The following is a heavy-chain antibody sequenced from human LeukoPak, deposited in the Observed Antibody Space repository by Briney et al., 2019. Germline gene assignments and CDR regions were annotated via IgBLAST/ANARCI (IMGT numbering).Heavy chain of an antibody. Sequence: SETLSLTCAVYGGSFSGYYWSWIRQPPGNGLEWIGEINHSGSTNYNPSLKSRVTISVDTSKNQFSLKLSSVTAADTAVYYCARGGNSGSYSHWGQGTLVTVSS. V-gene: IGHV4-34*01. CDR3: ARGGNSGSYSH. J-gene: IGHJ4*02. D-gene: IGHD1-26*01. CDR1: GGSFSGYY. CDR2: INHSGST.